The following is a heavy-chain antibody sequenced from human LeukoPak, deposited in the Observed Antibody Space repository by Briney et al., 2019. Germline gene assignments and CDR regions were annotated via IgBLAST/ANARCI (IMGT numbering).Heavy chain of an antibody. CDR3: ARESSVCSGGSCYNWFDP. V-gene: IGHV1-3*03. J-gene: IGHJ5*02. Sequence: ASVKVSCKASGYTFTGYYMHWVRQAPGQRLEWMGWINAGNGNTKYSQEFQGRVTITRDTSASTAYMELSSLRSEDMAVYYCARESSVCSGGSCYNWFDPWGQGTLVTVSS. CDR2: INAGNGNT. D-gene: IGHD2-15*01. CDR1: GYTFTGYY.